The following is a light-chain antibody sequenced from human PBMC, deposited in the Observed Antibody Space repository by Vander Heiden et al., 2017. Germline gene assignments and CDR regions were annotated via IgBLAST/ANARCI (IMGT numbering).Light chain of an antibody. V-gene: IGKV1-33*01. Sequence: DIQMTQSPSSLSASVGDRVTITCKASQDISNYLKWFQQKPGKAPSLLIYGASNLETGVPSRFSGSGSGTDYTFTITSLQPEDIGSYYCQQYDDSPPYTFGQGTMVEIK. J-gene: IGKJ2*01. CDR2: GAS. CDR1: QDISNY. CDR3: QQYDDSPPYT.